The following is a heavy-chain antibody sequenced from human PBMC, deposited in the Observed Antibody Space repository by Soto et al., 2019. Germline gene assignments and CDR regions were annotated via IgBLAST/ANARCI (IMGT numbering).Heavy chain of an antibody. CDR2: VNPIVGMS. Sequence: QVQLVQSGAEVKKPGSPVKVSCTASGGTFNSYTINWVRQAPGRGLEWVGRVNPIVGMSTSALKFQGRVTITADKSTSTAFMYLPSLKPEDTAGYYCATSYGSGSTHFDSWGQGTLVTVS. CDR1: GGTFNSYT. CDR3: ATSYGSGSTHFDS. D-gene: IGHD3-10*01. V-gene: IGHV1-69*02. J-gene: IGHJ4*02.